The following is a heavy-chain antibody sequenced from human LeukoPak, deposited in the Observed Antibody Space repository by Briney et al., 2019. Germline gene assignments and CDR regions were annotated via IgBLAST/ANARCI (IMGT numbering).Heavy chain of an antibody. Sequence: GGSLRLSCAASGFTFSSYSMNWVRLAPGKGLEWVSYISSSSSTIYYADSVKGRFTISRDNAKNSLYLQMNSLRAEDTAVYYCARDPPTTVTVFDYWGQGTLVTVSS. J-gene: IGHJ4*02. CDR3: ARDPPTTVTVFDY. D-gene: IGHD4-17*01. V-gene: IGHV3-48*01. CDR2: ISSSSSTI. CDR1: GFTFSSYS.